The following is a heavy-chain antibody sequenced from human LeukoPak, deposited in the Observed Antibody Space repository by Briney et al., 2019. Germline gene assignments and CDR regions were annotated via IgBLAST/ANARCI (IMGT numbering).Heavy chain of an antibody. CDR3: AKHSDAYRVFDY. Sequence: GGSLRLSCAASGFTFSNYAMSWVRQAPGKGLEWVSAITRSGDSTYYADSVKGRFTISRDNSKNTLSLQINSLRVGDTAVYYCAKHSDAYRVFDYWGQGTLVTVSS. CDR1: GFTFSNYA. J-gene: IGHJ4*02. CDR2: ITRSGDST. D-gene: IGHD5-24*01. V-gene: IGHV3-23*01.